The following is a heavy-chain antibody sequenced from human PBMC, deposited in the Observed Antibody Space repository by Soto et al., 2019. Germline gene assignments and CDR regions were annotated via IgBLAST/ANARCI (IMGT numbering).Heavy chain of an antibody. Sequence: QVQLVQSGADVKKPGSSVKVSCKASAGTFSSYAISWVRQAPGQGLEWMGGIIPIFGTANYAQKFQGRVTITADKSTSTAYMELSSLRSEDTAVYYCAKLLEDIVVVPAAISGMDVWGQGTTVTVSS. CDR3: AKLLEDIVVVPAAISGMDV. CDR1: AGTFSSYA. CDR2: IIPIFGTA. J-gene: IGHJ6*02. D-gene: IGHD2-2*02. V-gene: IGHV1-69*06.